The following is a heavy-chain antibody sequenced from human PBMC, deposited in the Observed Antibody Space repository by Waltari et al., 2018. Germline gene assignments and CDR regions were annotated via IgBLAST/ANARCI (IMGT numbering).Heavy chain of an antibody. Sequence: QLQESGSGLVKPSGTLSLTCTVSGASISSPYWSWIRQPPGGGLECIGCISDSGSSNYSPSLKTRVTMSVDASKNQFSLNLKSLTPADTAVYYCARLSRSSVSPKFDFWGQGTLVTV. V-gene: IGHV4-59*11. CDR1: GASISSPY. J-gene: IGHJ4*02. D-gene: IGHD3-22*01. CDR2: ISDSGSS. CDR3: ARLSRSSVSPKFDF.